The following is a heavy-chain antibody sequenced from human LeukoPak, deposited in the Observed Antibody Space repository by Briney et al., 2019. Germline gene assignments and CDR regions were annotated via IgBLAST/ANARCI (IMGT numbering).Heavy chain of an antibody. CDR3: ARARGATFRFDY. CDR2: INPNSGGT. J-gene: IGHJ4*02. CDR1: GYTFTGCY. D-gene: IGHD1-26*01. V-gene: IGHV1-2*02. Sequence: ASVKVSCKASGYTFTGCYMHWVRQAPGQGLEWMGWINPNSGGTNYAQKFQGRVTMTRDTSIGTAYMELSRLRSDDTAVSYCARARGATFRFDYWGQGTLVTVSS.